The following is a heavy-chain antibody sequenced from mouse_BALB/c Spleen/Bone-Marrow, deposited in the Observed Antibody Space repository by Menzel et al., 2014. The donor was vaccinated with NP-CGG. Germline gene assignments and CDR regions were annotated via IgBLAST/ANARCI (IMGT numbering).Heavy chain of an antibody. CDR2: ISTYSGNT. CDR3: ARNFYGSSYFDY. Sequence: QVTLKECGPELVRPGVSVKLSCKGSGYTFTAYAMHWVRQSHAKSLEWIGLISTYSGNTHYNQNFKGKATMTVDKSSSTAYMELARLTSEDSAIYYCARNFYGSSYFDYWGQGTTLTVSS. J-gene: IGHJ2*01. D-gene: IGHD1-1*01. V-gene: IGHV1-67*01. CDR1: GYTFTAYA.